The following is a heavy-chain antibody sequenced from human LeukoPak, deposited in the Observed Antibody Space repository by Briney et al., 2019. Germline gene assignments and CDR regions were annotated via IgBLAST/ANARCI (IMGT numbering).Heavy chain of an antibody. CDR3: ARGGPAAGRFDY. CDR1: GFTFSSYE. Sequence: GGSLRLSCAASGFTFSSYEMNWVRQAPGKGLEWVSYISSSGSTIYYADSVKGRFTISRDNAKNSLYLQMNSLRAEDTAVYYCARGGPAAGRFDYWGQGTLVTVSS. J-gene: IGHJ4*02. CDR2: ISSSGSTI. D-gene: IGHD6-13*01. V-gene: IGHV3-48*03.